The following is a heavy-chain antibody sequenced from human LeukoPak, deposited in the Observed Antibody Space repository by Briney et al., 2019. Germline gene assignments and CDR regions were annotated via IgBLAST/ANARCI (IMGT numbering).Heavy chain of an antibody. D-gene: IGHD1-1*01. CDR1: GFTFSSHG. V-gene: IGHV3-30*02. J-gene: IGHJ4*02. Sequence: PGGSLRLSCAASGFTFSSHGMHWVRQAPGRGLEWVAFIRYDGSNKYYADSVKGRFTISRDNSKNTLFLQMNSLRAEDTAVYYCSRDGYNSIDYWGQGTLVTVSS. CDR3: SRDGYNSIDY. CDR2: IRYDGSNK.